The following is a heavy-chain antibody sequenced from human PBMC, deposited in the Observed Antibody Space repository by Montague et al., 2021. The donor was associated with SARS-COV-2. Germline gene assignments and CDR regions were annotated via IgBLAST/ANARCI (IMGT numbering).Heavy chain of an antibody. CDR2: ISYDGSNK. CDR1: GFTFSSYA. V-gene: IGHV3-30-3*01. J-gene: IGHJ6*02. CDR3: ARDLNYYDSSGYYYHPADYYYGMDV. D-gene: IGHD3-22*01. Sequence: SLRLSCAASGFTFSSYAMHWVRQAPGKGLEWVAVISYDGSNKYYADSVKGRFTISRDNSKNTLYPQMNSLRAEDTAVYYCARDLNYYDSSGYYYHPADYYYGMDVWGQGTTVTVSS.